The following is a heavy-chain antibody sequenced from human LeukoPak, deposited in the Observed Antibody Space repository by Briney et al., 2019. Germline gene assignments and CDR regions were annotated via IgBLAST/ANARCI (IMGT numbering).Heavy chain of an antibody. D-gene: IGHD3-10*01. CDR1: GFTFSSYF. CDR3: AKIRPSGVNY. Sequence: GGSLRLSCAVSGFTFSSYFMSWVRQAPGKGLEWVSGISNNGGSTYYADSVKGRFTISRDNSKNTLYLQINSLSAEDTAVYYCAKIRPSGVNYWGQGTLVTVSS. CDR2: ISNNGGST. J-gene: IGHJ4*02. V-gene: IGHV3-23*01.